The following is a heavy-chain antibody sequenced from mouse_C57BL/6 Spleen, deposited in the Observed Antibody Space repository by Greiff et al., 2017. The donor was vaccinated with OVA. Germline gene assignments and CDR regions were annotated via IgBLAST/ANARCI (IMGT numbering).Heavy chain of an antibody. Sequence: EVQGVESGGDLVKPGGSLKLSCAASGFTFSSYGMSWVRQTPDKRLEWVATISSGGSYTYYPDSVKGRFTISRDNAKNTLYLQMSSLKTEDTAMYYCAKRSGVDYAMDYWGQGTSVTVSS. V-gene: IGHV5-6*01. CDR2: ISSGGSYT. CDR1: GFTFSSYG. J-gene: IGHJ4*01. CDR3: AKRSGVDYAMDY. D-gene: IGHD1-1*01.